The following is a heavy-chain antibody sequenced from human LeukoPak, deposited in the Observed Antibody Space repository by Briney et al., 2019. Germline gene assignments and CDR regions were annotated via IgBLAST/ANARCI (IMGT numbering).Heavy chain of an antibody. J-gene: IGHJ5*02. Sequence: SETLSLTCTVSGGSVSSGSYYWSWIRQPPGKGLEWIGYIYYSGSTNYNPSLKSRVTISVDTSKNQFSLKLSSVTAADTAVYYCARAKVVRGVIDWFDPWGQGTLVTVSS. V-gene: IGHV4-61*01. D-gene: IGHD3-10*01. CDR2: IYYSGST. CDR3: ARAKVVRGVIDWFDP. CDR1: GGSVSSGSYY.